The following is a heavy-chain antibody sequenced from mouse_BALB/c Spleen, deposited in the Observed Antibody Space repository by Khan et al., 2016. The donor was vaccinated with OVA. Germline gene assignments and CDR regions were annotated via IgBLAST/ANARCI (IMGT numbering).Heavy chain of an antibody. Sequence: VQLVESGPGLVAPSQNLSITCTVSGFSLTGYGVNWVRQPPGKGLEWLGMIWGDGSTDYSSALKSRLSITKDDSKSQVFLKMNSLQTDDTARYXCARYAAMDYWGQGTSVTVSS. CDR1: GFSLTGYG. J-gene: IGHJ4*01. CDR3: ARYAAMDY. D-gene: IGHD2-14*01. V-gene: IGHV2-6-7*01. CDR2: IWGDGST.